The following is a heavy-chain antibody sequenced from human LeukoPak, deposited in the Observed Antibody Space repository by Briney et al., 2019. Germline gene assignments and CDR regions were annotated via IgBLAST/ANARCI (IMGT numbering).Heavy chain of an antibody. D-gene: IGHD6-13*01. CDR1: GFTFSIYA. CDR3: ARDRIAAAGWFDP. CDR2: ISYDGSNK. V-gene: IGHV3-30-3*01. Sequence: PGRSLRLSCAASGFTFSIYAMHWVRQAPGKGLEWVAVISYDGSNKYYADSVKGRFTISRDNSENTLYLQMNSLRAEDTAVYYCARDRIAAAGWFDPWGQGTLVTVSS. J-gene: IGHJ5*02.